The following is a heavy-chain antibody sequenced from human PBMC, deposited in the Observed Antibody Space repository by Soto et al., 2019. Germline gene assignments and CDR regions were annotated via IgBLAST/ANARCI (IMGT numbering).Heavy chain of an antibody. Sequence: SCKAFGFTFRSFTMNWVRQAPGKGLEWVSTISSNSAYIYYTDALRGRFTISRDSAKNSLHLQMNSLRDEDTAVYYCARDPHGPWGQGTLVTVSS. CDR3: ARDPHGP. J-gene: IGHJ5*02. V-gene: IGHV3-21*01. CDR1: GFTFRSFT. D-gene: IGHD4-17*01. CDR2: ISSNSAYI.